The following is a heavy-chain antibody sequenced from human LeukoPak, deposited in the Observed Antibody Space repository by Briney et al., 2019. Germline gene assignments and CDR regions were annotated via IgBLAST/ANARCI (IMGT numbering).Heavy chain of an antibody. CDR3: ARDKAIFGVVITPHLVDY. Sequence: GRSLRLSCAASGFTFEDYGVHWVRQAPGKGLEWVAVISCEGTNKYYADSVKGRFTISRDNSKNTLYLQMNSLRAEDTAVYYCARDKAIFGVVITPHLVDYWGQGTLVTVSS. CDR2: ISCEGTNK. CDR1: GFTFEDYG. J-gene: IGHJ4*02. D-gene: IGHD3-3*01. V-gene: IGHV3-30*03.